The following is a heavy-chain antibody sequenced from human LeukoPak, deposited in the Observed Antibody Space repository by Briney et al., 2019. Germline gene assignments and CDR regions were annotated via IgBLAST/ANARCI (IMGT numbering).Heavy chain of an antibody. D-gene: IGHD6-19*01. CDR3: ARGRSRFEGYSSGWSLDS. CDR1: GYTLTGYY. Sequence: ASVMVSCKASGYTLTGYYIHWVRQAPGQGFGWMGWINPDGGGTNYAQKFQGRVTMTRDPSINTLHLDLSSLRFADTAMYYCARGRSRFEGYSSGWSLDSWGQGNLVTVSP. CDR2: INPDGGGT. J-gene: IGHJ4*02. V-gene: IGHV1-2*02.